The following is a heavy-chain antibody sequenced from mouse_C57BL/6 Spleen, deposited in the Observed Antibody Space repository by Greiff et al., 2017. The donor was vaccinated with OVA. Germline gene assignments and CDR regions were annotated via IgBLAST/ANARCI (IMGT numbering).Heavy chain of an antibody. Sequence: EVKLVESGGGLVQPGGSLSLSCAASGFTFTDYYMCWVRQPPGKALEWLGFISNKANCYTTQYRASVKGRFTSSRDNSQSILYLEKNALKAEDSATYYCARDYGSSLRGAMDYWGQGTSVTVSA. V-gene: IGHV7-3*01. J-gene: IGHJ4*01. D-gene: IGHD1-1*01. CDR3: ARDYGSSLRGAMDY. CDR1: GFTFTDYY. CDR2: ISNKANCYTT.